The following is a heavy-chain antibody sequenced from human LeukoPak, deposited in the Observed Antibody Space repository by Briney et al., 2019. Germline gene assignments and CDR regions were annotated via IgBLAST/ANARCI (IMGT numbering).Heavy chain of an antibody. CDR1: GYTFTGYY. CDR2: INLNSGGT. D-gene: IGHD3-10*01. CDR3: ARAYGSGSYSANWFDP. V-gene: IGHV1-2*02. J-gene: IGHJ5*02. Sequence: ASVKVSCKASGYTFTGYYMHWVRQAPGQGLGWMGWINLNSGGTNYAQKFQGRVTMTRDTSISTAYMELSRLRSDDTAVYYCARAYGSGSYSANWFDPWGQGTLVTVSS.